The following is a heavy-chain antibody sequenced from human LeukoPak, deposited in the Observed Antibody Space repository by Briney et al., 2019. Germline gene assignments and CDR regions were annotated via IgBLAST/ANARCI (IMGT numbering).Heavy chain of an antibody. V-gene: IGHV4-59*01. D-gene: IGHD3-3*01. J-gene: IGHJ6*02. Sequence: SETLSLTCTVSGGSISSYYWSWIRQPPGKGLEWIGYIYYSGSTNYNPSLKSRVTISVDTSKNQFSLKLSSVTAADTAVYYCARAKVRFLEWFGSRDYYYYYGMDVWGQGTTVTVSS. CDR3: ARAKVRFLEWFGSRDYYYYYGMDV. CDR1: GGSISSYY. CDR2: IYYSGST.